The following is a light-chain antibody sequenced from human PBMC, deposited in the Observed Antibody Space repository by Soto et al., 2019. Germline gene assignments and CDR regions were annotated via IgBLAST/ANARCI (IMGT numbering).Light chain of an antibody. CDR1: SSDIGTYNS. Sequence: QSVLTQPASVSGSPGQSITISCTGTSSDIGTYNSVSWYQHHQGKAPKLIIHEVSNRPSGVSNRFSGSKSGNTASLTISGLQTEDEADYYCSSYLSTSALGFGGGTKLTVL. CDR2: EVS. CDR3: SSYLSTSALG. V-gene: IGLV2-14*01. J-gene: IGLJ3*02.